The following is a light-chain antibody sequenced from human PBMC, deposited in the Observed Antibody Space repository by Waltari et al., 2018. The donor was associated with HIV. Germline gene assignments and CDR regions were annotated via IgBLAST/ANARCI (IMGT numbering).Light chain of an antibody. V-gene: IGLV1-47*01. J-gene: IGLJ2*01. CDR3: AAWSGSLSGVV. Sequence: QSVLTQPPSASGTPGQRVTISCSGSSSNIGSYYVYWYQQLPGTAPKLLIYRNNQRSSGVPDRFAGSKSGTSGSLAISGLRSEDDADYFCAAWSGSLSGVVFGGGTKLTVL. CDR2: RNN. CDR1: SSNIGSYY.